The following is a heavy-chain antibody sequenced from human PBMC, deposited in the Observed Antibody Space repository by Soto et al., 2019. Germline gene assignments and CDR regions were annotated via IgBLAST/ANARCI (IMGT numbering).Heavy chain of an antibody. Sequence: QVQLVQSGAEVKKPGASVKVSCKASGYTFTGYYMHWVRQAPGQGLEWMGWINPNSGGTNYAQKFQGWVTMTSDTSIRTAYMELSRLSSDDTAVYYCARGDGYNLGGADAFDVWGQGTMVNGSS. V-gene: IGHV1-2*04. CDR3: ARGDGYNLGGADAFDV. J-gene: IGHJ3*01. CDR2: INPNSGGT. D-gene: IGHD5-12*01. CDR1: GYTFTGYY.